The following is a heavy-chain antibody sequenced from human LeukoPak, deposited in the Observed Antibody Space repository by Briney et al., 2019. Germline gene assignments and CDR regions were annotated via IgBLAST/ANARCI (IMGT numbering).Heavy chain of an antibody. D-gene: IGHD4-23*01. V-gene: IGHV3-15*01. CDR3: ATEADGGPDY. J-gene: IGHJ4*02. Sequence: GGSLRLSCVVSGLTFDNAWMSWVRQAPGKGLEWVGRIKSKTDGGTTDYAAPVKGRFTISRDDSKNTLYLLMNSLKTDDTAVYYCATEADGGPDYWGQGTLVTVSS. CDR2: IKSKTDGGTT. CDR1: GLTFDNAW.